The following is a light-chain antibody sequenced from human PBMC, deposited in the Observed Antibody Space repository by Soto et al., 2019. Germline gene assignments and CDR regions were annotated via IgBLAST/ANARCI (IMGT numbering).Light chain of an antibody. CDR2: GAS. CDR3: QQYGKSPLT. V-gene: IGKV3-20*01. CDR1: QSVSSN. Sequence: IVMTQSPATLSVSTGERATFSCRASQSVSSNLAWYQQKPGQAPRLLIYGASSRATGIPDRFSGSGSGTDFALTINRLEPDDFAVYYCQQYGKSPLTFGQRTKVDIK. J-gene: IGKJ1*01.